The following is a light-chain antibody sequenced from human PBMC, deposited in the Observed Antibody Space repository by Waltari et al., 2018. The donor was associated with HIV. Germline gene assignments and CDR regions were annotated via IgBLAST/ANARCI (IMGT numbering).Light chain of an antibody. V-gene: IGLV7-46*01. CDR3: LLLFGATRI. Sequence: QAAVTQEPSMTVSPGGTIILTCGSSAGPVTIKNYAYWFQQQPCQAPTTLIFDSTKRHCWTRARFSGFLLGDKAVLTLSGALSEDEAFYYCLLLFGATRIFGGGTMVTV. J-gene: IGLJ2*01. CDR2: DST. CDR1: AGPVTIKNY.